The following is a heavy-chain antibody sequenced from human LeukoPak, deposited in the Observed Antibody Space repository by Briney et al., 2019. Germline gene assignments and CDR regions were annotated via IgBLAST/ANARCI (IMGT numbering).Heavy chain of an antibody. CDR2: ISGSGGST. CDR3: ARVQGETLPTNALDI. Sequence: GGSLRLSCAASGFTFSSYAMSWVRQAPVKGLEWVSAISGSGGSTYYADSVKGRFTISRDNSKDTLYLQMNSLRAEDTAVYYCARVQGETLPTNALDIWGQGTMVTVSS. D-gene: IGHD5-12*01. V-gene: IGHV3-23*01. CDR1: GFTFSSYA. J-gene: IGHJ3*02.